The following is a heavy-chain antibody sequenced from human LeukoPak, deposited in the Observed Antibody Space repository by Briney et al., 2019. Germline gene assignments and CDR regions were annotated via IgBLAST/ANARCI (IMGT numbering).Heavy chain of an antibody. CDR3: ARDLEVLWFGEPARAFDI. D-gene: IGHD3-10*01. Sequence: ASVKVSCKASGYTFTGYYMHWVRQAPGQGLEWMGWINPNSGGTNYAQKFQGRVTMTRDTSISTAYMELSRLRSDDTAVYYCARDLEVLWFGEPARAFDIWGQGTMVTVSS. CDR1: GYTFTGYY. V-gene: IGHV1-2*02. CDR2: INPNSGGT. J-gene: IGHJ3*02.